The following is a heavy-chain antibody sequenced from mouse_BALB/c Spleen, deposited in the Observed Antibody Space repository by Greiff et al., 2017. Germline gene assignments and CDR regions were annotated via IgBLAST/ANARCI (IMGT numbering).Heavy chain of an antibody. D-gene: IGHD1-1*01. CDR1: GYSFTGYN. CDR2: IDPYYGGT. CDR3: ARRGTYYGSSPLYAMDY. V-gene: IGHV1-39*01. Sequence: EVQLQQSGPELEKPGASVKISCKASGYSFTGYNMNWVKQSNGKSLEWIGNIDPYYGGTSYNQKFKGKATLTVDKSSSTAYMQLKSLTSEDSAVYYCARRGTYYGSSPLYAMDYWGQGTSVTVSS. J-gene: IGHJ4*01.